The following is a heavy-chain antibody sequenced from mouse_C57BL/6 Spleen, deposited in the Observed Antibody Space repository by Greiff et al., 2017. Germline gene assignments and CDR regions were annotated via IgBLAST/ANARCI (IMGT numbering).Heavy chain of an antibody. J-gene: IGHJ2*01. V-gene: IGHV1-61*01. Sequence: QVQLQQPGAELVRPGSSVKLSCKASGYSFTSYWMDWVKQRPGQGLEWIGNIYPSDSETHYNQKFKGKATLTVDQSSSTAYMQLSSLTSEDSAVYYCARGPDDDDGGYWGQGTTLTVSS. D-gene: IGHD2-4*01. CDR3: ARGPDDDDGGY. CDR2: IYPSDSET. CDR1: GYSFTSYW.